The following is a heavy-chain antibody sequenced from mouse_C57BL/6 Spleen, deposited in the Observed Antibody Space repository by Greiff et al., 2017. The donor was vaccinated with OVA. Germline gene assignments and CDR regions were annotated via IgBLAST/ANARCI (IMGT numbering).Heavy chain of an antibody. V-gene: IGHV1-26*01. CDR3: ARNGGYDY. CDR1: GYTFPDYY. D-gene: IGHD3-1*01. J-gene: IGHJ2*01. CDR2: INPNNGGT. Sequence: EVQLHQSGPELVKPGASVKISCKASGYTFPDYYMNWVKQSHGKSLEWIGDINPNNGGTSYNQKFKGKATLTVDKSSSPAYMELRSLTTEDSAVYDCARNGGYDYGGQGTTLTVSS.